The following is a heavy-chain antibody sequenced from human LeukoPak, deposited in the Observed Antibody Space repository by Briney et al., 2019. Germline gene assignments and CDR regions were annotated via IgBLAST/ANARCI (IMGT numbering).Heavy chain of an antibody. CDR1: GYTFTSYY. V-gene: IGHV1-46*01. CDR3: ARGTGEGYSYGRYFFDY. D-gene: IGHD5-18*01. Sequence: ASVKVSCKASGYTFTSYYIHWVRQAPGQGLEWMGKINPSGDSTNYAQKFQGRVTMTTDTSISTAYMELSRLTSDDTAVYYCARGTGEGYSYGRYFFDYWGQGTLVTVSS. J-gene: IGHJ4*02. CDR2: INPSGDST.